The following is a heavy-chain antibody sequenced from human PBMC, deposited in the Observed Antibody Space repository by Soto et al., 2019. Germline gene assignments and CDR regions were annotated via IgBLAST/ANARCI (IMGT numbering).Heavy chain of an antibody. CDR3: ASGSSRLGGYYYMDV. J-gene: IGHJ6*03. V-gene: IGHV1-18*01. Sequence: ASVKVSCKASGYTFTSYGISWVRQAPGQGLEWMGWISAYNGNTNYAQKLQGRVTMTTDTSTSTVYMELSSLRSEDTAVYYCASGSSRLGGYYYMDVWGKGTTVTVSS. CDR2: ISAYNGNT. D-gene: IGHD3-16*01. CDR1: GYTFTSYG.